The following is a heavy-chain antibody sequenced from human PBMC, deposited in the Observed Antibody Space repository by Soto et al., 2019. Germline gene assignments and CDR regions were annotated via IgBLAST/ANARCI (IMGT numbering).Heavy chain of an antibody. CDR1: GYSISSGYY. CDR3: ARHVPRTTMVRGGGWFDP. V-gene: IGHV4-38-2*01. CDR2: IYHSGST. J-gene: IGHJ5*02. Sequence: SETLSLTCAVSGYSISSGYYWGWIRQPPGKGLEWIGSIYHSGSTYYNPSLKSRVTISVDTSKNQFSLKLSSVTAADTAVYYCARHVPRTTMVRGGGWFDPWGQGTLVTVSS. D-gene: IGHD3-10*01.